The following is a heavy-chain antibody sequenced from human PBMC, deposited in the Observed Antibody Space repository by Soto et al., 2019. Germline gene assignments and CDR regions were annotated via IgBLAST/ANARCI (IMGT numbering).Heavy chain of an antibody. J-gene: IGHJ6*02. V-gene: IGHV3-30-3*01. CDR2: ISYDGSNK. CDR1: GFTFSSYA. CDR3: ARDISYTAHYYYGMDV. D-gene: IGHD5-18*01. Sequence: PGGSLRLSCAASGFTFSSYAMHWVRQAPGKGLEWVAVISYDGSNKYYADSVKGRFTISRDNSRNTLYLQMNSLRAEDTAVYYCARDISYTAHYYYGMDVWGQGTTVTVSS.